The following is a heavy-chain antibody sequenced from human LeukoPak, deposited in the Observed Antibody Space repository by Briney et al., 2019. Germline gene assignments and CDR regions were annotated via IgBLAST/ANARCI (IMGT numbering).Heavy chain of an antibody. D-gene: IGHD3-10*01. J-gene: IGHJ4*02. CDR3: AKDLLQDSGSYYNFPNDY. CDR2: ISGSGGST. CDR1: GFTFSSYA. Sequence: GGSLRLSCAASGFTFSSYAMSWVRKAPGKGLEWVSAISGSGGSTYYADSVKGRFTISRDNSKNTLYLQMNSLRAEDTAVYYCAKDLLQDSGSYYNFPNDYWGQGTLVTVSS. V-gene: IGHV3-23*01.